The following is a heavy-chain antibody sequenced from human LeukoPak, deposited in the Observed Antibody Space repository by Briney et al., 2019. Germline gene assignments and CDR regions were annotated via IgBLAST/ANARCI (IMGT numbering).Heavy chain of an antibody. D-gene: IGHD3-22*01. CDR3: ARDERYDSSGYPFGY. CDR2: INPNSGGT. CDR1: GYTFTSYG. V-gene: IGHV1-2*02. Sequence: ASAKVSCKASGYTFTSYGISWVRQAPGQGLEWMGWINPNSGGTNYAQKFQGRVTMTRDTSINTAYMELSRLRSDDTAVYYCARDERYDSSGYPFGYWGQGTLVTVSS. J-gene: IGHJ4*02.